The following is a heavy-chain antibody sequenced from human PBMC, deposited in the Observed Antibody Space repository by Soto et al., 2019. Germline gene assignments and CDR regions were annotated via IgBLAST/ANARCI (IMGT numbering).Heavy chain of an antibody. Sequence: EVQLVESGGGLVQPGGSLKLSCAASGFTFSGSAMHWVRQASGKGLEWVGRIRSKANSYATAYAASVKGRFTISRDDSKNTAYLQMNSLKTEDTAVYYCTSLASTTADFDYWGQGTLVTVSS. V-gene: IGHV3-73*01. D-gene: IGHD4-17*01. CDR1: GFTFSGSA. J-gene: IGHJ4*02. CDR2: IRSKANSYAT. CDR3: TSLASTTADFDY.